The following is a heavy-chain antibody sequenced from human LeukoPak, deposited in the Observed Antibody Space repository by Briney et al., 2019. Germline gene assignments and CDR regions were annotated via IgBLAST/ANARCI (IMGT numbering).Heavy chain of an antibody. CDR2: IYSVGST. D-gene: IGHD5-18*01. J-gene: IGHJ4*02. Sequence: GGSLRLSCAASGFTVSSNYMSWVRQAPGKGLEWVPVIYSVGSTYYADSVKGRFTISRDNSKNTLYLQMNSLRAEDTAVYYCARDSTAMGFFDYWGQGTLVTVSS. V-gene: IGHV3-53*01. CDR1: GFTVSSNY. CDR3: ARDSTAMGFFDY.